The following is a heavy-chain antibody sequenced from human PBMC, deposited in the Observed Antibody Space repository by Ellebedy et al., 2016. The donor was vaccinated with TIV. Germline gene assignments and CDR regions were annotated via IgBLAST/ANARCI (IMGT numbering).Heavy chain of an antibody. CDR2: ISAGSTST. J-gene: IGHJ4*02. CDR1: GFTFSTFA. V-gene: IGHV3-23*01. CDR3: AKGSSSGYNYDRVGFAY. Sequence: GGSLRLSCAASGFTFSTFAMHRVRYTPGKALEWVSVISAGSTSTHYTDSVKGRFTISRDNSQNTLFLQMNSLRAEDTAVYYCAKGSSSGYNYDRVGFAYWGQGILVTVSS. D-gene: IGHD5-18*01.